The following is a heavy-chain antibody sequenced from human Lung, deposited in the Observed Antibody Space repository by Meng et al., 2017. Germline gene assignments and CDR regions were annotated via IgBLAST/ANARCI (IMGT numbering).Heavy chain of an antibody. V-gene: IGHV3-23*01. CDR2: VSGSGGST. CDR3: AKASVAAPKFYIDY. CDR1: GFTFNSYA. J-gene: IGHJ4*02. D-gene: IGHD6-19*01. Sequence: GESLKISCVASGFTFNSYAMSWVRQAPGKGLEWVSTVSGSGGSTYYADSVKGRFTISRDNSKNTLYLQMSSLRAEDTAVYYCAKASVAAPKFYIDYWGQGTLVTSPQ.